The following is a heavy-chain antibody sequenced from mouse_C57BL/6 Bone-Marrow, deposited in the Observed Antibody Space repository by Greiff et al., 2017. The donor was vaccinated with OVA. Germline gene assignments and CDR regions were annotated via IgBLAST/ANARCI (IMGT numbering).Heavy chain of an antibody. CDR2: INPRSGYN. J-gene: IGHJ2*01. CDR3: ARMASSGFDY. D-gene: IGHD3-2*02. Sequence: QVQLQQSGAELARPGASVKMSCKASGYTFTSYTMPWVKQRPGQALEWIGYINPRSGYNKYNQKFKDKATLTADKSSRTAYMQLSSLTSEDSAVYYCARMASSGFDYWGQGTTLTVSS. V-gene: IGHV1-4*01. CDR1: GYTFTSYT.